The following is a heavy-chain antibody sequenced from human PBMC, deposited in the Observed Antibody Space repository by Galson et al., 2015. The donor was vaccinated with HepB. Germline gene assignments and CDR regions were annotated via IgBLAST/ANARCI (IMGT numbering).Heavy chain of an antibody. CDR3: ARGRAAMGTISWFDP. CDR1: GYTFIDYY. J-gene: IGHJ5*02. Sequence: SVKVSCKASGYTFIDYYINWLRQAPGQGLEWMGRINPYSGGTNYAQKFQGRVTMTRDTSISTAYMELSRLRSDDAAVYYCARGRAAMGTISWFDPWGQGTLVTVSS. CDR2: INPYSGGT. D-gene: IGHD5-24*01. V-gene: IGHV1-2*02.